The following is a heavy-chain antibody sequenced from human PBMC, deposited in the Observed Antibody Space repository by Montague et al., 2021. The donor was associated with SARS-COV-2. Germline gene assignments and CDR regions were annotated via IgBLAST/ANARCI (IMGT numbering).Heavy chain of an antibody. D-gene: IGHD1-26*01. CDR1: GGSIRSYY. Sequence: SETLSLTCTVSGGSIRSYYWSWIRQTPGKGLEWIVYIYYDGSTNYNPSLKSRVTMSVDSSKNQFSLRLSSVTAADTAVYYCARYGSYFEHWGQGTLVTVSS. J-gene: IGHJ4*02. CDR2: IYYDGST. CDR3: ARYGSYFEH. V-gene: IGHV4-59*03.